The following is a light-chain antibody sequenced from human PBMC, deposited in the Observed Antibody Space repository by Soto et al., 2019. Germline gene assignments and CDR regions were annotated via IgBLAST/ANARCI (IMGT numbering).Light chain of an antibody. Sequence: EIVLTQSPGTLSLSPGERATLSCRASQSVSTTYLAWYQQKPGQAPRLLIYGASSRATGIPDRFSGSGSGTDFTLTISRLEPEDRAVYYCQQYAGSRLTFGQGTKVEIK. V-gene: IGKV3-20*01. CDR2: GAS. CDR3: QQYAGSRLT. J-gene: IGKJ1*01. CDR1: QSVSTTY.